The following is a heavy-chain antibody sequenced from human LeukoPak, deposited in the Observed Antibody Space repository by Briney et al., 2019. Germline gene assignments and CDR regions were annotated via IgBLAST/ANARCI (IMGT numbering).Heavy chain of an antibody. V-gene: IGHV3-23*01. Sequence: GGSLRLSCAASGFTFSTYAMSWVRQAPGKGLEWVSTIRGDDYTYYADSVKGRFTISRDNPKNTLSLQMNSLRAEDTAVYYGYCSSTSCYTWGQGTLVTVSS. CDR1: GFTFSTYA. CDR2: IRGDDYT. CDR3: YCSSTSCYT. D-gene: IGHD2-2*02. J-gene: IGHJ4*02.